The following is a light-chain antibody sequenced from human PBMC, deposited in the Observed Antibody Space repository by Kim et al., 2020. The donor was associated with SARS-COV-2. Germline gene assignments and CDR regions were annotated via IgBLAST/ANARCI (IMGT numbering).Light chain of an antibody. CDR2: SNN. Sequence: QSVLTQPPSASGTPGQRVTISCSGSSSNIGSNTVHWYQQLPGTAPKLLIYSNNRRPSGVPDRFSGSKSGTSASLAISGLQSEDEADYFCAAWDYSLNSLYVLFGGGTKVTVL. J-gene: IGLJ2*01. CDR1: SSNIGSNT. V-gene: IGLV1-44*01. CDR3: AAWDYSLNSLYVL.